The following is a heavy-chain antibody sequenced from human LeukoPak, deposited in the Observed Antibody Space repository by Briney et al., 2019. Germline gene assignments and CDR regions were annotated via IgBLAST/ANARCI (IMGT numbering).Heavy chain of an antibody. CDR1: GGSFSGYY. J-gene: IGHJ4*02. Sequence: SETLSLTCAVYGGSFSGYYWSWIRQPPGKGLEWIGEINHSGSTNYNPSLKSRVTISVDTSKNQFSLKLSSVTAADTAVYYCARGFNFCTNGVGYLDYWAKGTLVPV. CDR2: INHSGST. D-gene: IGHD2-8*01. CDR3: ARGFNFCTNGVGYLDY. V-gene: IGHV4-34*01.